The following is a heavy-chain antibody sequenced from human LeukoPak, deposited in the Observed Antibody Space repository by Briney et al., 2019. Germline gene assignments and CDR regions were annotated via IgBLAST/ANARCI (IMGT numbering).Heavy chain of an antibody. V-gene: IGHV4-59*01. CDR2: IYYSGST. J-gene: IGHJ4*02. D-gene: IGHD4-17*01. Sequence: SETLSLTCTVSGGSISSYYWSWIRQPPGKGLEWIGYIYYSGSTNYNPSLKSRVTISVDTSKNQFSLKPSSVTAADTAVYYCARDGSDYASGYFDYWGQGTLVTVSS. CDR3: ARDGSDYASGYFDY. CDR1: GGSISSYY.